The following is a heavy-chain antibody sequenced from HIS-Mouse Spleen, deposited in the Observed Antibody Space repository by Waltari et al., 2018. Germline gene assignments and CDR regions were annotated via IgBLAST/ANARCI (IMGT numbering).Heavy chain of an antibody. Sequence: QVQLVESGGGVVQPGRSLRLSCAASGFTFSSYGMHWVRQAPGKGLEWVAVLSYDGSNKYYAASVKGRFTISRDNSKNTLYLQMNSLRAEDTAVYYCEGVYGSGSYYFDYWGQGTLVTVSS. D-gene: IGHD3-10*01. V-gene: IGHV3-30*03. CDR2: LSYDGSNK. CDR3: EGVYGSGSYYFDY. J-gene: IGHJ4*02. CDR1: GFTFSSYG.